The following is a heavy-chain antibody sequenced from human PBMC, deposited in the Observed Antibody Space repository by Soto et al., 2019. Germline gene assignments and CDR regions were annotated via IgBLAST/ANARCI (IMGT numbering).Heavy chain of an antibody. CDR2: ISGSGGNT. CDR1: GYTFSSNA. Sequence: EVQLLESGGDLVQPGGSLRLSCAASGYTFSSNAMIWVRQAPGKGLEWVSSISGSGGNTYCADSVKGRFTISRDNSKNTLYLQMNSLRAEDTAVYYCATISGWGQGTLVTVSS. CDR3: ATISG. D-gene: IGHD3-10*01. V-gene: IGHV3-23*01. J-gene: IGHJ4*02.